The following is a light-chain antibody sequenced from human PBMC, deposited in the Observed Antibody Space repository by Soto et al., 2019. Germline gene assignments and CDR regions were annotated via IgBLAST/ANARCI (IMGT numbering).Light chain of an antibody. CDR1: SSNIGSNY. V-gene: IGLV1-47*01. CDR3: AAWDDSLSGYV. J-gene: IGLJ1*01. CDR2: RNN. Sequence: QSMLTQPPSASGTPGQRATISCSGSSSNIGSNYVYWYQQLPGTAPKLLIYRNNQRPSGVPDRFSGSKSGTSASLAISGLRSEDEADYYCAAWDDSLSGYVFGTGTKVTVL.